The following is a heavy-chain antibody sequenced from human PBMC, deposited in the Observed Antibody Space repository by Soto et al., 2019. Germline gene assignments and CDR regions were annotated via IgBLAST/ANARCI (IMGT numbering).Heavy chain of an antibody. Sequence: LQLQESGPGLVRASETLSLTCSASGDSISRRSYYWGWIRQPPGKGLEWIGFIYYGGSAYYNPSRKSRVTISIDTSRNQFSLRLTSVTAADTSVYYCARHDPAPYNDGSGSNTGADYWGQGILVSVSS. CDR1: GDSISRRSYY. V-gene: IGHV4-39*01. D-gene: IGHD3-22*01. CDR2: IYYGGSA. CDR3: ARHDPAPYNDGSGSNTGADY. J-gene: IGHJ4*02.